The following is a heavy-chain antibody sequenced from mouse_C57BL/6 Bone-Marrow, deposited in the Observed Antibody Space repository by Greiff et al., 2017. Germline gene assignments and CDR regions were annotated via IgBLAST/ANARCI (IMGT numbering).Heavy chain of an antibody. Sequence: EVKLMESEGGLVQPGSSMKLSCTASGFTFSDYYMAWVRQVPEKGLEWVANINYDGSSTYYLDSLKSRFIISRDNAKNILYLQRSSLKSEDTATYYCARGGLYAMDYWGQGTSVTVSS. CDR1: GFTFSDYY. J-gene: IGHJ4*01. D-gene: IGHD2-13*01. CDR2: INYDGSST. CDR3: ARGGLYAMDY. V-gene: IGHV5-16*01.